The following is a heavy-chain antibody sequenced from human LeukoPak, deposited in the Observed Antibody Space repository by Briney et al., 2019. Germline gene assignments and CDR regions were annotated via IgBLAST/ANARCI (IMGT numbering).Heavy chain of an antibody. V-gene: IGHV3-9*03. Sequence: PGGSLRLSCATSGFTFDDYGMHWVRQPPGKGLEWISGISWNGAYIRYADSAKGRFTVSRDNAKNSLYLQMNSLRPEDMALYYCAKGNNYYASGSLHDPFDMRGQGTMVTVSS. CDR1: GFTFDDYG. CDR2: ISWNGAYI. D-gene: IGHD3-10*01. J-gene: IGHJ3*02. CDR3: AKGNNYYASGSLHDPFDM.